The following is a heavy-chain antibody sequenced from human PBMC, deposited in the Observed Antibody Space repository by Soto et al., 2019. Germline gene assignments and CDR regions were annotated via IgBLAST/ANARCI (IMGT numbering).Heavy chain of an antibody. CDR3: ANEEAVADHDY. J-gene: IGHJ4*02. D-gene: IGHD6-19*01. V-gene: IGHV3-30-3*02. CDR1: GFTFSSYA. Sequence: QVQLVESGGGVVQPGRSLRLSCAASGFTFSSYAMHWVRQAPGKGLEWVAVISYDGSNKYYADSVKGRFTISRDNSKNTLYLQMNRLRAEDTAVYYCANEEAVADHDYWGQGTLVTVSS. CDR2: ISYDGSNK.